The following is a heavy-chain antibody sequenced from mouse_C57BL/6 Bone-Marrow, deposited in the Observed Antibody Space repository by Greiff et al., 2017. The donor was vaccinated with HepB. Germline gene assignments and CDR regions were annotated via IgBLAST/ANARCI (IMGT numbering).Heavy chain of an antibody. CDR3: ARWGDYDVFDY. D-gene: IGHD2-4*01. Sequence: EVKLEESGPVLVKPGASVKMSCKASGYTFTDYYMNWVKQSHGKSLEWIGVINPYNGGTSYNQKFKGKATLTVDKSSSTAYMELNSLTSEDSAVYYCARWGDYDVFDYWGQGTTLTVSS. CDR2: INPYNGGT. V-gene: IGHV1-19*01. CDR1: GYTFTDYY. J-gene: IGHJ2*01.